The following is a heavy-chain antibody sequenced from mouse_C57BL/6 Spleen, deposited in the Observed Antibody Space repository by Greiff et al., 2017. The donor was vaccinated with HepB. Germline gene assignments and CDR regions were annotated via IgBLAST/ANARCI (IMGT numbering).Heavy chain of an antibody. V-gene: IGHV1-50*01. Sequence: VKLQESGAELVKPGASVKLSCKASGYTFTSYWMQWVKQRPGQGLEWIGEIDPSDSYTNYNQKFKGKATLTVDTSSSTAYMQLSSLTSEDSAVYYCARYYSNYENYFDYWGQGTTLTVSS. CDR1: GYTFTSYW. CDR3: ARYYSNYENYFDY. CDR2: IDPSDSYT. D-gene: IGHD2-5*01. J-gene: IGHJ2*01.